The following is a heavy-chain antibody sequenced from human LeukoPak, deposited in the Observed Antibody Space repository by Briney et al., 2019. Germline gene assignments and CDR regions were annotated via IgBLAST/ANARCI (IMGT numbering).Heavy chain of an antibody. J-gene: IGHJ6*02. CDR1: GYTFTSYD. D-gene: IGHD3-10*01. V-gene: IGHV1-8*01. CDR2: MNPNSGNT. Sequence: ASVKVSCKASGYTFTSYDINWVRQATGQGLEWMGWMNPNSGNTGYAQKFQGRVTMTRNTSISTVYMELSSLRSEDTAVYYCARGPMRMVRGYYYYYGMDVWGQGTTVTVSS. CDR3: ARGPMRMVRGYYYYYGMDV.